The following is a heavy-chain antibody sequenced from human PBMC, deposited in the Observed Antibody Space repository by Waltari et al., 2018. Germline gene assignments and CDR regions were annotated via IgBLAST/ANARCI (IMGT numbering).Heavy chain of an antibody. V-gene: IGHV1-69*12. J-gene: IGHJ4*02. CDR2: SIPILGTA. CDR1: GGTFSSYA. CDR3: ASDYYDSSGYQY. D-gene: IGHD3-22*01. Sequence: QVQLVQSGAEVKKPGSSVKVSCKASGGTFSSYAISWVRQAPGQGLEWMGGSIPILGTANYAQKFQGRVTITADESTSTAYMELSSLRSEDTAVYYCASDYYDSSGYQYWGQGTLVTVSS.